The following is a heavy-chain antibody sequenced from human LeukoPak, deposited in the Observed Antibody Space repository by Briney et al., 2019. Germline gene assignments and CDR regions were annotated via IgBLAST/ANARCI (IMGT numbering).Heavy chain of an antibody. Sequence: PGGSLRLSCAASGFTFSDYYMNWIRQAPGKGLEWVSYIDTRASYTNYADSVKGRSTIFRDNAKNTLYLQMNSLRAEDTAVYYCVRDLGGRSGHWGQGTLVTVSS. V-gene: IGHV3-11*06. D-gene: IGHD1-26*01. J-gene: IGHJ4*02. CDR3: VRDLGGRSGH. CDR1: GFTFSDYY. CDR2: IDTRASYT.